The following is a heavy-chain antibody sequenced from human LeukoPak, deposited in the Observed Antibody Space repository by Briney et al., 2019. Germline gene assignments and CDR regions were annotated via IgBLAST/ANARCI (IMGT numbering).Heavy chain of an antibody. D-gene: IGHD6-13*01. CDR1: GGSISSYY. J-gene: IGHJ4*02. CDR2: IYYSGTT. V-gene: IGHV4-59*01. Sequence: SETLSLTCTVSGGSISSYYWSWIRQPPGKGLEWIGYIYYSGTTNYNPFLKSRVTISVDTSKNQFSLKLSSVTAADTAVYYCARGVYIAAAQYGYWGQGTLVTVSS. CDR3: ARGVYIAAAQYGY.